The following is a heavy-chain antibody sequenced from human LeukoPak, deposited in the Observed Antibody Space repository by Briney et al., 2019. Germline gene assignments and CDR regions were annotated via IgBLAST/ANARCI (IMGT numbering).Heavy chain of an antibody. D-gene: IGHD3-10*01. Sequence: QPGGSLRLSCAASGFTFSSYWMSWVRQAPGKGLEWVANIKQDGSEKYYVDSVKGRFTISRDNAKNSLYLQMNSLRAEDTAVYYCASLLLWFGESDYYWYFDLWGRGTLVTVSS. J-gene: IGHJ2*01. CDR2: IKQDGSEK. V-gene: IGHV3-7*01. CDR3: ASLLLWFGESDYYWYFDL. CDR1: GFTFSSYW.